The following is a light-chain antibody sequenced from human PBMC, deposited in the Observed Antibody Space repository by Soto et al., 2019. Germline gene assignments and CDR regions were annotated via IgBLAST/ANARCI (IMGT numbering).Light chain of an antibody. CDR1: SSNIGSNT. J-gene: IGLJ1*01. V-gene: IGLV1-44*01. Sequence: QSVLTQPLTASASPGQRVTISCSGGSSNIGSNTVAWYQHLPGTAPPRLIFTAGQRPSGVSGRFSGSKSGTSASLAISGLQSEDEGDYYCSAWDNSLNGYVFGPGTKVTVL. CDR3: SAWDNSLNGYV. CDR2: TAG.